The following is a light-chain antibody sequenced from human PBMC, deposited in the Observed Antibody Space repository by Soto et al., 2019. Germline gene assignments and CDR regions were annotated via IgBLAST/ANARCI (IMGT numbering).Light chain of an antibody. J-gene: IGLJ2*01. V-gene: IGLV1-40*01. CDR3: PSYDSSLSGSKV. CDR1: SSNIGAGYD. Sequence: QSVLTQPPSVSGAPGQRVTISCTGSSSNIGAGYDVHWYQQLPGTAPKLLIYGNSNRPSGVPDRFSGSKSGTSASLAITGRQAEDEADYYCPSYDSSLSGSKVFGGGTKLTVL. CDR2: GNS.